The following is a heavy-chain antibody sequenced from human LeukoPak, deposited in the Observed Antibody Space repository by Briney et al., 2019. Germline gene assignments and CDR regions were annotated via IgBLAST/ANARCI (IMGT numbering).Heavy chain of an antibody. CDR1: GGSISSGSYY. Sequence: SQTLSLTCTVSGGSISSGSYYWSWIRQPAGKGLEWIGRIYTSGSTNYNPSLKSRVTISVDTSKNQFSLKLSSVTAADTAVYYCARGRRGLPTAYYFDYWGQGTLVTVSS. J-gene: IGHJ4*02. CDR2: IYTSGST. CDR3: ARGRRGLPTAYYFDY. D-gene: IGHD1-26*01. V-gene: IGHV4-61*02.